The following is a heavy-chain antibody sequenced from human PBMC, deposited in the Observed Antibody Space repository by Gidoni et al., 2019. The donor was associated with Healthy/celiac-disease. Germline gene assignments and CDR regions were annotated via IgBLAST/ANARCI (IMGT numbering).Heavy chain of an antibody. D-gene: IGHD3-10*01. CDR1: GFTFSSYA. V-gene: IGHV3-23*01. J-gene: IGHJ4*02. CDR3: AKYGSGSYYYFDY. Sequence: EVQLLESGGGLVQPGGSLRLSCAASGFTFSSYAMSWVRQAPGTGLEWVSAISGSGGSTYYADSVKGRFTISRDNSKNTLYLQMNSLRAEDTAVYYCAKYGSGSYYYFDYWGQGTLVTVSS. CDR2: ISGSGGST.